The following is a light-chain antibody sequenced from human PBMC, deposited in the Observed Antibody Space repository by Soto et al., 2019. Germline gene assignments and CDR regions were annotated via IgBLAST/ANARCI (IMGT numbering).Light chain of an antibody. V-gene: IGLV2-14*01. CDR3: SSYTSSSTVV. J-gene: IGLJ7*01. CDR1: SNDIGGYNY. Sequence: QSALTQPASVSGSPGQSIAISCTGTSNDIGGYNYVSWYQQHPGKAPKLMIYDVSARPSGVSDRFSGSKSDNTASLTISGLQAEDEADYYCSSYTSSSTVVFGGRTQLTVL. CDR2: DVS.